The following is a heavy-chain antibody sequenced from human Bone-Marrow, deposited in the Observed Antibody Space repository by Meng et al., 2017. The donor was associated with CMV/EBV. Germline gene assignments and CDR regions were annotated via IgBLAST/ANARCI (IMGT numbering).Heavy chain of an antibody. CDR2: ISSSSSYI. D-gene: IGHD2-2*01. CDR1: GFTFSSYS. J-gene: IGHJ4*02. V-gene: IGHV3-21*01. Sequence: LSLTCAASGFTFSSYSMNWVRQAPGKGLEWVSSISSSSSYIYYADSVKGRFTISRDNAKNSLYLQMNSLRAEDTAVYYCARGAPDYAFGFDYWGQGTLVTVSS. CDR3: ARGAPDYAFGFDY.